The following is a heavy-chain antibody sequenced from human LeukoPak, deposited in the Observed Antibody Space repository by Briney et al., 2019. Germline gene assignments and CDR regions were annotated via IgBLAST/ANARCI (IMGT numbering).Heavy chain of an antibody. J-gene: IGHJ4*02. Sequence: PGGSLRLSCEASGFTFGRSAMTWVRQTPGKGLEWFSSISSSGNTYYADSVKGRFTISRDNSKNLVNLQMNSLRAEDTAIYYCVKGRMSEDRLDFWGQGSLVTVS. CDR3: VKGRMSEDRLDF. CDR1: GFTFGRSA. V-gene: IGHV3-23*01. D-gene: IGHD2-8*01. CDR2: ISSSGNT.